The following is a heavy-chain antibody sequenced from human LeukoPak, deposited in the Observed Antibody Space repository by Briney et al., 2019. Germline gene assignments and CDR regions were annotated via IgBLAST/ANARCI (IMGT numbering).Heavy chain of an antibody. D-gene: IGHD6-19*01. Sequence: GGPLRLSCAASGFTVSSNYMSWVRQAPGKGLEWVSIIYSGGSTYYADSVKGRFTISRHNSKNTLYLQMNSLRAEDTAVYYCARENASSGWSTFDYWGQGTLVTVSS. V-gene: IGHV3-53*04. J-gene: IGHJ4*02. CDR2: IYSGGST. CDR1: GFTVSSNY. CDR3: ARENASSGWSTFDY.